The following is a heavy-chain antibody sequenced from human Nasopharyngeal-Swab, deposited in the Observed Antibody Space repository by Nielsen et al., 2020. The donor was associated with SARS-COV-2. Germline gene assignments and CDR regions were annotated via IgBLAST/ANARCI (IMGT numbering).Heavy chain of an antibody. CDR2: IYDSGST. J-gene: IGHJ4*02. D-gene: IGHD6-19*01. CDR3: ARDQRGSGWYSWSQGLDY. V-gene: IGHV4-59*01. Sequence: RQAPGKGLEWIGYIYDSGSTNYNPSLKSRVTISVDTSKNQLSLKLSSVTAADTAVYYCARDQRGSGWYSWSQGLDYWGQGTLVTVSS.